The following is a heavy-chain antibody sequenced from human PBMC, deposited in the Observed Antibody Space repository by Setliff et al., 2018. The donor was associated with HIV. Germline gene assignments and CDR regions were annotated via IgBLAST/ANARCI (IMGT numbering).Heavy chain of an antibody. Sequence: ASVKVSCKASGYTFTSYAMHWVRQAPGQRLEWMGWINAGNGNTKYSQKFQGRVTLTTDTSSSTAYMELRSLTSDDTAIYYCAKDDFTGAYPSVALDIWGQGTMVTVSS. J-gene: IGHJ3*02. CDR1: GYTFTSYA. CDR2: INAGNGNT. CDR3: AKDDFTGAYPSVALDI. D-gene: IGHD1-26*01. V-gene: IGHV1-3*01.